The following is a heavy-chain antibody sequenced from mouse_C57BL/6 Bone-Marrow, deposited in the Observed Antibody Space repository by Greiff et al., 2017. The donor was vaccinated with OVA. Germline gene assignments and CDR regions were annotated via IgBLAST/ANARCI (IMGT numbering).Heavy chain of an antibody. CDR2: IRNKANNHAT. V-gene: IGHV6-6*01. CDR1: GFTFSDAW. J-gene: IGHJ1*03. Sequence: EVKLQESGGGLVQPGGSMKLSCAASGFTFSDAWMDWVRQSPEKGLEWVAEIRNKANNHATYYAESVKGRFTISRDDSKSSVYLQMNSLRAEDTGIYYCTTTVVARGYFDVWGTGTTVTVSS. D-gene: IGHD1-1*01. CDR3: TTTVVARGYFDV.